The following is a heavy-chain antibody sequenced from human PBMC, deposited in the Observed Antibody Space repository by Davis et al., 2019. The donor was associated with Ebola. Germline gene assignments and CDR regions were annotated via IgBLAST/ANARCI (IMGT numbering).Heavy chain of an antibody. J-gene: IGHJ6*02. CDR1: GYSFTSYW. CDR2: IYPGDSDT. V-gene: IGHV5-51*01. CDR3: ARLRVAVAGAYYYYYGMDV. D-gene: IGHD6-19*01. Sequence: GESLKISCQASGYSFTSYWIGWVRQMPGKGLEWMGIIYPGDSDTRYSPSFQGQVTISADKSISTAYLQWSSLKASDTAMYYCARLRVAVAGAYYYYYGMDVWGQGTTVTVSS.